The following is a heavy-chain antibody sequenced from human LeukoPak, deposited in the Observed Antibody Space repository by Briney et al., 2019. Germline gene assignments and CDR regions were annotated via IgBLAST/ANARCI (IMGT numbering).Heavy chain of an antibody. CDR2: VYPGDSDI. J-gene: IGHJ4*02. CDR3: ARQRDYGDDIYSRYFDY. D-gene: IGHD4-17*01. Sequence: GESLKISCQASGYSFTTYWIAWVRQLPGKGLEWMGRVYPGDSDITYSPAFQGQVTVSADRPTNTAYLQLNSLKASDTAMYYCARQRDYGDDIYSRYFDYWGQGVLVTVSS. V-gene: IGHV5-51*01. CDR1: GYSFTTYW.